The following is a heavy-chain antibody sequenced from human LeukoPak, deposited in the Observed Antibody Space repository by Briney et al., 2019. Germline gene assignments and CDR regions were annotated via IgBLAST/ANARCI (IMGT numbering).Heavy chain of an antibody. CDR2: IKQDGSGK. Sequence: GGSLRLSCAASGFTFSTYWMSWVRQPPGKGLEWVAYIKQDGSGKNYVDSVKGRFTISRDNAKNSLYLEMNSLRAEDTAVYYCARNGGGGAFDYWGQGTLVTVSS. CDR1: GFTFSTYW. CDR3: ARNGGGGAFDY. D-gene: IGHD3-16*01. J-gene: IGHJ4*02. V-gene: IGHV3-7*01.